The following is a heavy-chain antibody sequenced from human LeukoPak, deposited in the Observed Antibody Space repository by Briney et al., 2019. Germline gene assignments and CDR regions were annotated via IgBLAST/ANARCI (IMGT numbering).Heavy chain of an antibody. Sequence: ASVKLSFKSSVYTFTSYDINWGRQSPGQGLEWMGCMNPNSGNTGCAQKLQGRVTMTRHTPISTAYMELSSLRSEDTAVYYCARERHGDYRKAYNWFDPWGQGTLVTVSS. CDR3: ARERHGDYRKAYNWFDP. V-gene: IGHV1-8*01. J-gene: IGHJ5*02. D-gene: IGHD4-17*01. CDR1: VYTFTSYD. CDR2: MNPNSGNT.